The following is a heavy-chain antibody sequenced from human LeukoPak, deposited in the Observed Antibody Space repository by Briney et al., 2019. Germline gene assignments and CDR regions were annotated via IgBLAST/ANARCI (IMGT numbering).Heavy chain of an antibody. Sequence: GGSLRLSCAASGFTFSSYSMNWVRQAPGKGLEWVSSISSSSSYIYYADSVKDRFTISRDNAKNSLYLQMNSLRAEDTAVYYCARDSASFRYGDYGPGFWYFDLWGRGTLVTVSS. D-gene: IGHD4-17*01. CDR1: GFTFSSYS. CDR2: ISSSSSYI. V-gene: IGHV3-21*03. J-gene: IGHJ2*01. CDR3: ARDSASFRYGDYGPGFWYFDL.